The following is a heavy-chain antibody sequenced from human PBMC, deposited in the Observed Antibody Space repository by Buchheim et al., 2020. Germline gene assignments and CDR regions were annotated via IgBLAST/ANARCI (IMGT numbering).Heavy chain of an antibody. CDR3: ANTYGATI. CDR1: GFTFINYN. J-gene: IGHJ4*02. Sequence: EVQLVESGGGEVKPGGSLRLSCAASGFTFINYNMNWVRQAPGKGLEWVASISGGSSFIYYADSVRGRFTISRADAQDSLYLQMDSLRVEDTAVYYCANTYGATIWGQGTL. CDR2: ISGGSSFI. V-gene: IGHV3-21*06. D-gene: IGHD4-17*01.